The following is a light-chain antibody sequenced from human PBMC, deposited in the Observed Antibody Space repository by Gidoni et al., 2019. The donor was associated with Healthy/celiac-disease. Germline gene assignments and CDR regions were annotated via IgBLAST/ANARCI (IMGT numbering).Light chain of an antibody. CDR3: QQRSNWPRT. CDR2: DAS. V-gene: IGKV3-11*01. CDR1: QSVSSY. Sequence: EIVLTQSPATLSLSPGERATLPCRASQSVSSYLAWYQQKPGQAPRLLIYDASNRATGIPARFSGSGSGTDFTLTISSLEPEDFAVYYCQQRSNWPRTFGPGTKVDXK. J-gene: IGKJ3*01.